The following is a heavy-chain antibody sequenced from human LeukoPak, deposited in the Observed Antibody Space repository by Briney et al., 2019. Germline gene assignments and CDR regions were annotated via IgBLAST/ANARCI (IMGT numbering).Heavy chain of an antibody. D-gene: IGHD6-19*01. V-gene: IGHV4-59*01. CDR3: ARVSGWHDGSLDY. Sequence: SETLSLTCTVSGGSISSYYWSWIRQPPGKGLEWIGYIYYSGSTNYNPSLKSRVTISVDTSKNQFPLKLSSVTAADTAVYYCARVSGWHDGSLDYWGQGTLVTVSS. CDR1: GGSISSYY. CDR2: IYYSGST. J-gene: IGHJ4*02.